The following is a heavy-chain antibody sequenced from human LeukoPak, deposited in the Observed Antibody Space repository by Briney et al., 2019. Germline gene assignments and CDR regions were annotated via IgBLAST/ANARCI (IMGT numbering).Heavy chain of an antibody. Sequence: PGRSLRLSCAASGFTFSSYGMHWVRQAPGKGLEWVAVISYDGSNKYYADSVKGRFTISRDNSKNTLYQQMNSLRAEDTAVYYCAKDLLASREVTPSFDPWGQGTLVTVSS. CDR3: AKDLLASREVTPSFDP. J-gene: IGHJ5*02. CDR2: ISYDGSNK. V-gene: IGHV3-30*18. D-gene: IGHD2-21*02. CDR1: GFTFSSYG.